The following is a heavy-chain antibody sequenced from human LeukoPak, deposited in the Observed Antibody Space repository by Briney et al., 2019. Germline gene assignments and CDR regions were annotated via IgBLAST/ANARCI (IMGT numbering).Heavy chain of an antibody. CDR2: IIPIFGTA. CDR1: GGTFSSYA. Sequence: ASVKVSCKASGGTFSSYAISWVRQAPGQGLEWMGGIIPIFGTANYAQKFQGRVTITADESTSTAYMELSSLRSEDTAVYYCARGGYGDYHNWFDPWGQGTLVTVSS. D-gene: IGHD4-17*01. V-gene: IGHV1-69*13. CDR3: ARGGYGDYHNWFDP. J-gene: IGHJ5*02.